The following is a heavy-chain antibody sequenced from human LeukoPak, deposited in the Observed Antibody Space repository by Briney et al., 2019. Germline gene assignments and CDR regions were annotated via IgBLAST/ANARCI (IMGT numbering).Heavy chain of an antibody. J-gene: IGHJ4*02. CDR3: ARGFHFYRPRFDY. V-gene: IGHV4-34*01. CDR2: INHSGST. D-gene: IGHD2/OR15-2a*01. Sequence: PSETLSLTCAVYGGSFSGYYWSWIRQPPGKGLEWIGEINHSGSTNYNPSLKSRVTISVDTSKNQFSLKLSSVTAADTAVYYCARGFHFYRPRFDYWGQGTLVTVSS. CDR1: GGSFSGYY.